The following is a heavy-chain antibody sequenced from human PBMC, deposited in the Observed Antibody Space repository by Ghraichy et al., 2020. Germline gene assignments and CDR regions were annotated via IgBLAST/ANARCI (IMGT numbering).Heavy chain of an antibody. D-gene: IGHD1-26*01. CDR3: ARDRSGSYYRLVDY. J-gene: IGHJ4*02. CDR2: ISAYNGDT. V-gene: IGHV1-18*01. Sequence: ASVKVSCKTSGYTFTSYGISWVRQAPGQGLEWMGWISAYNGDTNYAQQLQGRVTMTADTSTSTAYMELRSLRSDDTAVYYCARDRSGSYYRLVDYWGQGTLVTVSS. CDR1: GYTFTSYG.